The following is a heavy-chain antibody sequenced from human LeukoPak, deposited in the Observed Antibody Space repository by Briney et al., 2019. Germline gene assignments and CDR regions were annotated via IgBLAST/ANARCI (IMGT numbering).Heavy chain of an antibody. D-gene: IGHD5-12*01. CDR1: GGSISSYY. CDR3: ARGGSPPYYYYYMDV. Sequence: PSETLSLTCTVSGGSISSYYWSWIRQPPGKGLEWIGYIYYSGSTNYNPSLKSRVTISVDTSKNQFSLKLSSVTAADTAVYYCARGGSPPYYYYYMDVWGKGTTVTISS. J-gene: IGHJ6*03. CDR2: IYYSGST. V-gene: IGHV4-59*01.